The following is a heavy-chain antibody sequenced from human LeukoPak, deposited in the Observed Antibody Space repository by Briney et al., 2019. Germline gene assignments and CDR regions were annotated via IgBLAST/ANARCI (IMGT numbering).Heavy chain of an antibody. Sequence: ASVKVSSKVSVYTLTELSMHWVRQAPRKGLEWVGGFYLEDGEPIYAQKFQGRVTMTEDTSTDTAYTELSSLRSEDTAAYSCVTVPWSGGSCARERAFDIWGQGTMVTVSS. V-gene: IGHV1-24*01. D-gene: IGHD2-15*01. CDR3: VTVPWSGGSCARERAFDI. J-gene: IGHJ3*02. CDR1: VYTLTELS. CDR2: FYLEDGEP.